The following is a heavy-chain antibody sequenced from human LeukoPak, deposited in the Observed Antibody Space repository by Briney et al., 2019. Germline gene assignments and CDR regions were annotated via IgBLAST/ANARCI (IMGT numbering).Heavy chain of an antibody. CDR2: IYSSGTT. CDR3: AKSNGYGLIDI. Sequence: SETLSLTCTVSGGSINTYYWSWIRQPAGKGLEWIGRIYSSGTTHYNPSLKSRVTMSVDTSKNQFSLKLSSVTAADTAVYYCAKSNGYGLIDIWGQGTMVTVSS. V-gene: IGHV4-4*07. J-gene: IGHJ3*02. D-gene: IGHD3-10*01. CDR1: GGSINTYY.